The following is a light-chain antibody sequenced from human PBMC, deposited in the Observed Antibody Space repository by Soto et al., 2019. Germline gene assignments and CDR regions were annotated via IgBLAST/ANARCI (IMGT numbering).Light chain of an antibody. CDR1: QNIKNY. V-gene: IGKV1-39*01. CDR3: QQYGTSPWT. Sequence: DIQMTQSPSSLSASVGDRVTITCRTSQNIKNYLNWYQQKPGRVPKLLIYGASDLQSGVPSRFSGSGSGTDFTLTISSLEPEDFAVYYCQQYGTSPWTFGQGTKVDI. CDR2: GAS. J-gene: IGKJ1*01.